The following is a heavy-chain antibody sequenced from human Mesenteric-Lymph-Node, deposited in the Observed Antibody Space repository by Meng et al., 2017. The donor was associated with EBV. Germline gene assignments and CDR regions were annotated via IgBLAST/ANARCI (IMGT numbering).Heavy chain of an antibody. J-gene: IGHJ4*02. V-gene: IGHV3-11*01. Sequence: VPVGEVGGGLVPPGRSLRLSCAASEFIFSDHSMNWIRQAPGKGLEWIAYISSSGSTPYYADSVKGRFTVSRDNAKSSLYLQMDNLRPEDTAVYYCARAYYYDGFDHWGQGTLVTVSS. D-gene: IGHD3-22*01. CDR3: ARAYYYDGFDH. CDR2: ISSSGSTP. CDR1: EFIFSDHS.